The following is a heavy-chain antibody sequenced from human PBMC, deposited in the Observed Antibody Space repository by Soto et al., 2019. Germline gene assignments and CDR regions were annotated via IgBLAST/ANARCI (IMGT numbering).Heavy chain of an antibody. CDR1: EDTFRSYY. CDR3: ARSYSGASGVDV. CDR2: INPSGDGT. V-gene: IGHV1-46*01. J-gene: IGHJ4*02. Sequence: QVHLVQSGAEVQKPGASVKVSCKASEDTFRSYYIHWVRQVPGQGPEWVSRINPSGDGTTYTQRFQGRVSVTRDTSTRTVYLELSSLTPADTAVYYCARSYSGASGVDVWGQGTLVTVSS. D-gene: IGHD1-26*01.